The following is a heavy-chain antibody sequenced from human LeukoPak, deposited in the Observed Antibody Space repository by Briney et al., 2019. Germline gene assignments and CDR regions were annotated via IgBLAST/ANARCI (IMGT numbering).Heavy chain of an antibody. CDR3: ARGYGSGSYYTDY. J-gene: IGHJ4*02. CDR2: ISYDGSNK. Sequence: PGRSLRVFCAASGFTFISYGMHWVRQAPGKGLEGVAVISYDGSNKYYADSVKGRFTISRDNSKNTLYLQMNSLRAEDTAVYYCARGYGSGSYYTDYWGQGTLVTVSS. D-gene: IGHD3-10*01. V-gene: IGHV3-30*03. CDR1: GFTFISYG.